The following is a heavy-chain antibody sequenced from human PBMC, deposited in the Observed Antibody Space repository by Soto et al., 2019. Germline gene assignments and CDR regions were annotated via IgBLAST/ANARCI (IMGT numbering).Heavy chain of an antibody. J-gene: IGHJ6*02. D-gene: IGHD1-1*01. CDR1: GFTFSTYA. Sequence: EVQLVESGGGLVQPGGSLRLSCAASGFTFSTYAMNWVRQAPGNGLEWVSAISGSGGSIHYADSVKGRFTISRDNPKNTLYLQMNSLRDEDTAVYHCVKGYWKGDVWGQGTTVTVSS. V-gene: IGHV3-23*04. CDR3: VKGYWKGDV. CDR2: ISGSGGSI.